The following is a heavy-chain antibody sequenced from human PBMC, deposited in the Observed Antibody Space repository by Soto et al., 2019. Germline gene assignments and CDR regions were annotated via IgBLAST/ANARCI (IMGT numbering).Heavy chain of an antibody. D-gene: IGHD6-6*01. CDR1: GFTFSNAW. J-gene: IGHJ4*02. CDR3: ARDETSSSSAVGANDY. Sequence: GGSLRLCCAASGFTFSNAWIDWVRQAPGKGLEWVSCISSSSSDIYYEDSVKGRFTISRDNAKNSLYLQMNSLRAEDTAVYYCARDETSSSSAVGANDYWGQGTLVTVSS. V-gene: IGHV3-21*01. CDR2: ISSSSSDI.